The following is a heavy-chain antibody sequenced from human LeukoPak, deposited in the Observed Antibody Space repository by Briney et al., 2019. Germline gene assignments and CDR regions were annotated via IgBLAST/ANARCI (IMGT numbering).Heavy chain of an antibody. V-gene: IGHV3-23*01. CDR1: GFTFKSFA. CDR2: TSGDEDST. CDR3: TKDLMTGFSNGWHFGS. D-gene: IGHD6-19*01. J-gene: IGHJ4*02. Sequence: GGSLRLSCAASGFTFKSFAMSWVRQAPGKGLEWVAVTSGDEDSTHYAESVRGRFIISTDNSKSSLYLQMNSLRAEDTAVYYCTKDLMTGFSNGWHFGSWGQGTLVTVS.